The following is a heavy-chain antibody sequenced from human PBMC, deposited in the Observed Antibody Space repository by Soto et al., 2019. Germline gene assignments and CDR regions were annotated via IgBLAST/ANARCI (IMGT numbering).Heavy chain of an antibody. Sequence: PSETLSLTCTVSGASISSGGYYWTWIRQHPGKGLEWIGYIYYSGSTYSNPSLKSRVTISVDTSKNQFSLKLSSVTAADTAVYYCATQEVGGTYVYTFDPWGQGTLVTVSS. CDR3: ATQEVGGTYVYTFDP. CDR2: IYYSGST. D-gene: IGHD1-26*01. J-gene: IGHJ5*02. V-gene: IGHV4-31*03. CDR1: GASISSGGYY.